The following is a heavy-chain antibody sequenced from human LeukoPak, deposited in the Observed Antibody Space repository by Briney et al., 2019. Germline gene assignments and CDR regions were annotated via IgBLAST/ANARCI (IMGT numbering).Heavy chain of an antibody. Sequence: GSLRLSCAASGFTFSDYYMSWIRQAPGKGLEWVSYISSSSSYTNYADSVKGRFTISRDNAKNSLYLQMNSLRAEDTAVYYCARVRKYSSGWYGAFDIWGQGTMVTVSS. V-gene: IGHV3-11*05. CDR3: ARVRKYSSGWYGAFDI. D-gene: IGHD6-19*01. CDR2: ISSSSSYT. CDR1: GFTFSDYY. J-gene: IGHJ3*02.